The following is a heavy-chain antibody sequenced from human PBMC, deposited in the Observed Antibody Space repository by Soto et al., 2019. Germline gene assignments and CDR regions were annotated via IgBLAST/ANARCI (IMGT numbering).Heavy chain of an antibody. V-gene: IGHV3-7*03. J-gene: IGHJ4*02. CDR2: IKQDGSEK. D-gene: IGHD4-17*01. CDR3: ARDKDYGDYFDY. CDR1: GFTFSSYW. Sequence: GGSLRLSCAASGFTFSSYWMSWVRQAPGKGLEWVANIKQDGSEKYYVDSVKGRFTISRDNAKNSLYLQMNSLRAEDTAGYSWARDKDYGDYFDYWGQGTLVTVSS.